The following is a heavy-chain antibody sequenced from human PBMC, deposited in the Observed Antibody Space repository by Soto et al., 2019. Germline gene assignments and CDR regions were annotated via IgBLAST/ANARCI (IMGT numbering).Heavy chain of an antibody. V-gene: IGHV1-8*01. CDR1: GYTFTSYD. CDR3: TRVKGCSSTSCSIYYYGMGV. D-gene: IGHD2-2*01. J-gene: IGHJ6*02. CDR2: LYPHSGNT. Sequence: ASVKVSCKASGYTFTSYDINWVRQATGQGLEWMGWLYPHSGNTGYGQKFQGSVTMTRNTSLSTVYMELSSLRSEDADVYYCTRVKGCSSTSCSIYYYGMGVWGQGNTVTVSS.